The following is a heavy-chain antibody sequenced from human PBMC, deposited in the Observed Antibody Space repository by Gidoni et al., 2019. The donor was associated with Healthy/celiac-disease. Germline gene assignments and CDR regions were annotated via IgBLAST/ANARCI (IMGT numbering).Heavy chain of an antibody. CDR1: GFTFDDYT. Sequence: EVQLVESGGVVVQPGGSLRLSCAASGFTFDDYTMHWVRQDPGKGLEWVSLISWDGGSTDYADSVKGRFTISRDNSKNSLYLQMNSLRTEDTALYYCAKDMAQYYDILVRGGMDVWGQGTTVTVSS. J-gene: IGHJ6*02. D-gene: IGHD3-9*01. CDR3: AKDMAQYYDILVRGGMDV. V-gene: IGHV3-43*01. CDR2: ISWDGGST.